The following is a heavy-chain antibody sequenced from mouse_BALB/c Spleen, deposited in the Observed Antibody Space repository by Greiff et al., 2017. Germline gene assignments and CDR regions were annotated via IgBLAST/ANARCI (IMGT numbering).Heavy chain of an antibody. J-gene: IGHJ4*01. V-gene: IGHV5-9-3*01. CDR1: GFTFSSYA. CDR3: ARHEKGAMDY. Sequence: DVKLVESGGGLVKPGGSLKLSCAASGFTFSSYAMSWVRQTPEKRLEWVATISSGGSYTYYPDSVKGRFTISRDNAKNTLYLQMSSLRSEDTAMYYCARHEKGAMDYWGQGTSVTVSS. CDR2: ISSGGSYT.